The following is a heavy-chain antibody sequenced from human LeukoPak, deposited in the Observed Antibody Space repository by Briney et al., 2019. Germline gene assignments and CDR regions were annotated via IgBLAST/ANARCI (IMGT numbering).Heavy chain of an antibody. CDR1: GFTFSSYG. V-gene: IGHV3-30*03. Sequence: GGSLRLSCAASGFTFSSYGMHWVRQAPGKGLEWVALIVYDGSNKYDESSKHYADSVKGRFTISRDNSKNTLYLQMNSLRAEDTAVYYCARLNMVRGGGAFDYWGQGTLVTVSS. D-gene: IGHD3-10*01. CDR3: ARLNMVRGGGAFDY. J-gene: IGHJ4*02. CDR2: IVYDGSNK.